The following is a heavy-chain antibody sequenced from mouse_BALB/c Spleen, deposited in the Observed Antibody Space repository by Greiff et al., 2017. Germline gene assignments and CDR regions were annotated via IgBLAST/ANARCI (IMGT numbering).Heavy chain of an antibody. CDR3: ARKNYGTYWYFDV. J-gene: IGHJ1*01. D-gene: IGHD2-1*01. Sequence: EVKLVESGGGLVQPGGSRKLSCAASGFTFSSFGMHWVRQAPEKGLEWVAYISSGSSTIYYADTVKGRFTISRDNPKNTLFLQMTSLRSEDTAMYYCARKNYGTYWYFDVWGAGTTVTVSS. CDR1: GFTFSSFG. V-gene: IGHV5-17*02. CDR2: ISSGSSTI.